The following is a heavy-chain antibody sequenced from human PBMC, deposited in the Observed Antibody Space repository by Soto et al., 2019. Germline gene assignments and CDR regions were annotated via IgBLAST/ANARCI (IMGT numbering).Heavy chain of an antibody. V-gene: IGHV1-2*04. J-gene: IGHJ5*02. Sequence: QVQLVQSGAEVKKPGASVKVSCKASGYTFTDYHIHWVRQAPGQGLEFMGWINANNGGAGSAQQFQGWVTVTSDTSITTVYMELSNLRSDDTAVYYCAREGGSETLPPSYNWFDTWGQGTLVTVSS. CDR2: INANNGGA. D-gene: IGHD6-25*01. CDR1: GYTFTDYH. CDR3: AREGGSETLPPSYNWFDT.